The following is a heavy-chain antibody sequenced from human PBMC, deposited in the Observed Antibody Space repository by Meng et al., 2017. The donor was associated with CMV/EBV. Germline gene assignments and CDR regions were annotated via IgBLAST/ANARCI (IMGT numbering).Heavy chain of an antibody. J-gene: IGHJ4*02. CDR1: GYSFTSYW. D-gene: IGHD6-19*01. CDR3: ARPRSSGWYGVSFDY. CDR2: IYPGDSDT. Sequence: GESLKISCKGSGYSFTSYWIGWVRQVPGKGLEWMGIIYPGDSDTRYSPSFQGQVTISADKSISTAYLQWSSLKASDTAMYYCARPRSSGWYGVSFDYWGQGTLVTVSS. V-gene: IGHV5-51*01.